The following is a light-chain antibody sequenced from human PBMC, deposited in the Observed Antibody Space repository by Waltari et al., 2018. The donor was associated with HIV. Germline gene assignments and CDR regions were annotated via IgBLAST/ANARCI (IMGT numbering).Light chain of an antibody. CDR1: SSNIGPIPD. CDR3: QSYDTSLSGVV. V-gene: IGLV1-40*01. J-gene: IGLJ2*01. CDR2: GNS. Sequence: QSVLTQPPSVSGATGRRVTISFPGSSSNIGPIPDVHWYQKGPGTAPKLLIYGNSNRPSGVPDRFSGSKSGTSASLAIAGLQAEDEADYYCQSYDTSLSGVVFGGGTKLTVL.